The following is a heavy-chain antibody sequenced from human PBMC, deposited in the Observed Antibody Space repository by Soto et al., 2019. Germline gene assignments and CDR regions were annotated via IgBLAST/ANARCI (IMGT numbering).Heavy chain of an antibody. CDR2: INHSGST. CDR1: GGSFSGYY. J-gene: IGHJ4*02. CDR3: ARGKVGSSGESGLDY. V-gene: IGHV4-34*01. Sequence: QVQLHQWGAGLLKPSETLSLTCAVYGGSFSGYYWSWIRQPPGKGLEWIGEINHSGSTNYNPSLKSRVTISVDTSKSQFSLKLSSVTAADTAVYYCARGKVGSSGESGLDYWGQGTLVTVSS. D-gene: IGHD3-10*01.